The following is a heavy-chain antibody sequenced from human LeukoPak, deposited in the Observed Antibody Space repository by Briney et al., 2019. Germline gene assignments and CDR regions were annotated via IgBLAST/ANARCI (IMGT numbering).Heavy chain of an antibody. V-gene: IGHV7-4-1*02. Sequence: ASVKVSCKASGYTFTDYAMNWVRQAPGQGLEWMGWINTNTGNPTYAQGFTGRFVFSLETSVTTAYVQISSLKPEDTAVYYCARDKYQLPYEIDYWGQGTLVTVSS. CDR1: GYTFTDYA. J-gene: IGHJ4*02. D-gene: IGHD2-2*01. CDR2: INTNTGNP. CDR3: ARDKYQLPYEIDY.